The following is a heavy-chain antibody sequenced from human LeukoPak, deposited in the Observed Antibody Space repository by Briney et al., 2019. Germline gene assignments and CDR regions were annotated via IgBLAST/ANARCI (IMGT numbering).Heavy chain of an antibody. CDR1: GFTFSSYW. Sequence: GGSLRLSCAASGFTFSSYWMLWVRQAPGKGLVWVSRINSDGSSTSYADSVKGRFTISRDNAKNTLYLQMNSLRAEDTAVYYCARGGDIVVVVAADDSFDIWGQGTMVTVSS. J-gene: IGHJ3*02. CDR3: ARGGDIVVVVAADDSFDI. D-gene: IGHD2-15*01. V-gene: IGHV3-74*01. CDR2: INSDGSST.